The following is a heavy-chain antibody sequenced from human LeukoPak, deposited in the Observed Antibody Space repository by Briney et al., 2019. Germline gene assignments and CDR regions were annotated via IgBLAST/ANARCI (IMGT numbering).Heavy chain of an antibody. D-gene: IGHD4-11*01. V-gene: IGHV3-30*03. J-gene: IGHJ6*04. CDR1: GFTFSSYG. CDR2: ISFDGRKK. CDR3: ATLLQGDGMDV. Sequence: GGSLRLSCAASGFTFSSYGMHWVRQAPGKGLEWVAVISFDGRKKHYADSVKGRFTISRDNSKNTLYLQMNSLRAEDTAIYYCATLLQGDGMDVWGKGTTVTVSS.